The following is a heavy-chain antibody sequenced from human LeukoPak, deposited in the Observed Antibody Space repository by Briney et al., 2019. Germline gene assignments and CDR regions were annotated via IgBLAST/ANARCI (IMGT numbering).Heavy chain of an antibody. CDR3: ASSSWYNWFDP. CDR2: IYHSGST. J-gene: IGHJ5*02. CDR1: GYSISSGYY. Sequence: SETLSLTCTVSGYSISSGYYWGWIRQPPGKGLEWIGYIYHSGSTYYNPSLKSRVTISVDTSKNQFSLKLSSVTAADTAVYYCASSSWYNWFDPWGQGTLVTVSS. V-gene: IGHV4-38-2*02. D-gene: IGHD6-13*01.